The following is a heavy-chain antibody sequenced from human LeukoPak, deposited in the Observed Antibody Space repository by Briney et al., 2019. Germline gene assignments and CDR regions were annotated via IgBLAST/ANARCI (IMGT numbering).Heavy chain of an antibody. V-gene: IGHV4-30-4*08. CDR3: ARAGNWNEGDAFDI. CDR1: GGSISSGDYY. CDR2: IYYSGST. J-gene: IGHJ3*02. Sequence: KPSETLSLTCTVSGGSISSGDYYWSWIRQPPGKGLEWLGYIYYSGSTYYNPSLKSRVTISVDTSKNQFSLKLSSVSAADTAVYYCARAGNWNEGDAFDIWGRGTMVTVSS. D-gene: IGHD1-20*01.